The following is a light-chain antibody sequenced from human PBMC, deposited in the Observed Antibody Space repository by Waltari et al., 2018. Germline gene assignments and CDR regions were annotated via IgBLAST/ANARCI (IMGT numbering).Light chain of an antibody. CDR3: SSYTTGRTYV. J-gene: IGLJ1*01. CDR1: DTDIGRHNF. V-gene: IGLV2-14*03. CDR2: DVN. Sequence: QSALTQPASVSGSPGQSIAISCTGTDTDIGRHNFVPGYRQRPGEVPKLIIYDVNSRRAGISSRFSGYKFGNTASLTFYGLQTEDEAVYYCSSYTTGRTYVFGTGTKVTVL.